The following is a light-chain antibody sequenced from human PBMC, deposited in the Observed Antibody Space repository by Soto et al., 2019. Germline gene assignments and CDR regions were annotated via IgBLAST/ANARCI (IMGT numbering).Light chain of an antibody. Sequence: QSVLTQPPSASGSPGQSVTISCTGTSNDVGGYNSVAWYQQLPGKAPKLLIYEVSKRPSGVPDRFSGSKSGNSASLAVSGLQAEDEADYYCQSYDSSLSALVFGTGTKVTVL. CDR3: QSYDSSLSALV. CDR2: EVS. J-gene: IGLJ1*01. CDR1: SNDVGGYNS. V-gene: IGLV2-8*01.